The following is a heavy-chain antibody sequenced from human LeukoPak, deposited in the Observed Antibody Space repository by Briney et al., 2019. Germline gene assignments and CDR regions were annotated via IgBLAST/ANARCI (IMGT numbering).Heavy chain of an antibody. J-gene: IGHJ6*03. V-gene: IGHV4-34*01. D-gene: IGHD2-15*01. CDR2: INHSGST. CDR3: ARGQSRKVAVVAVGYYYYMDV. Sequence: SETLSLTCAVYGGSFSGYYWSWIRQPPGKGLEWIGEINHSGSTNYNPSLKSRVTISVDTSKNQFSLKLSSVTAADTAVYYCARGQSRKVAVVAVGYYYYMDVWGKGTTVTVSS. CDR1: GGSFSGYY.